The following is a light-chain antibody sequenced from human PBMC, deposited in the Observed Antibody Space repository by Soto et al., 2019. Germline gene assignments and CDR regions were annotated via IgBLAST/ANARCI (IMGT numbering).Light chain of an antibody. J-gene: IGKJ2*01. V-gene: IGKV1-5*03. Sequence: DIQMTQSPSTLSASVGDRVTITCRASQSISNWLAWFQQKPGKAPNLLIYKASSLESGVPSRFSGSGSGTEFALTISSLQPDDFPTYYCQQYDSHSQTFGQGTTLEIK. CDR3: QQYDSHSQT. CDR2: KAS. CDR1: QSISNW.